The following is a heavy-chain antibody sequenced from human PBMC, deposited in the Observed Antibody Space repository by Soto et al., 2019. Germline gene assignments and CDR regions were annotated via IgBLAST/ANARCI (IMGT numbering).Heavy chain of an antibody. CDR2: TYYRSKWIH. CDR3: AGVVWFRGMDV. J-gene: IGHJ6*02. D-gene: IGHD3-16*01. V-gene: IGHV6-1*01. Sequence: KSLTQIDSVSGGGGPISRDAWNWIRQSPSRGLEWLGRTYYRSKWIHEYTVSMESRITINPDTSKNQFSLHIYSVTPEDTAVYYCAGVVWFRGMDVWGQGTPVTV. CDR1: GGGGPISRDA.